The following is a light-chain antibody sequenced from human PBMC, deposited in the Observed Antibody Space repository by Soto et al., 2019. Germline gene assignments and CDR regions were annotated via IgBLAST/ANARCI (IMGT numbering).Light chain of an antibody. Sequence: EIVLTQSPATLSVSPGERATLSCRASRSVSSKLAWYQQKPGQAPRLLMYGVSTRATGIPARFSGSGSGTEFTLTIYSLQSEDFAVYYCQQYNNWPRTFGQGTKVDIK. V-gene: IGKV3-15*01. CDR2: GVS. CDR1: RSVSSK. CDR3: QQYNNWPRT. J-gene: IGKJ1*01.